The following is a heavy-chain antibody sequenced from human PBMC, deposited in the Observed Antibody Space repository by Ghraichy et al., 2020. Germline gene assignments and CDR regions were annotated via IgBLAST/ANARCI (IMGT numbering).Heavy chain of an antibody. V-gene: IGHV4-61*01. CDR1: GDSVSSGNYY. CDR2: IYYSGST. D-gene: IGHD7-27*01. J-gene: IGHJ2*01. Sequence: SQTPSLTYTVSGDSVSSGNYYWSWIRQPPGKGLEWIGYIYYSGSTNYNPSLKSRVTMSVGTSKNQFSLKLSSVTAADTAVYYCARRPLFLGIGYFDLWGRGTLVTVSS. CDR3: ARRPLFLGIGYFDL.